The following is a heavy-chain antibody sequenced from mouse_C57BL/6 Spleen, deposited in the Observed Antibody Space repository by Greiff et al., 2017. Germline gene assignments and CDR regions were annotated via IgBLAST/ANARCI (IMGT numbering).Heavy chain of an antibody. J-gene: IGHJ1*03. CDR1: GFTFSDYG. CDR3: ARDWDGYFDV. CDR2: ISNLAYSI. V-gene: IGHV5-15*01. D-gene: IGHD4-1*01. Sequence: DVMLVESGGGLVQPGGSLKLSCAASGFTFSDYGMAWVRQAPRKGPEWVAFISNLAYSIYYADTVTGRFTISRENAKNTLYLEMSSLRSEDTAMYYCARDWDGYFDVWGTGTTVTVAS.